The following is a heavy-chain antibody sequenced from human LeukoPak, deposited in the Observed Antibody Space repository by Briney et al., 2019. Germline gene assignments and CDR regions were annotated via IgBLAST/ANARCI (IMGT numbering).Heavy chain of an antibody. CDR1: GFTFSSYN. CDR3: VSGHYNDY. V-gene: IGHV3-48*01. Sequence: PGGSLRLSCAASGFTFSSYNINWVRQAPGKGLEWVSYISSSSSIIYYADSVTGRFTISRDNAKNSLYLQMNSLRADDTAVYYCVSGHYNDYRSQGTLVTVSS. J-gene: IGHJ4*02. CDR2: ISSSSSII.